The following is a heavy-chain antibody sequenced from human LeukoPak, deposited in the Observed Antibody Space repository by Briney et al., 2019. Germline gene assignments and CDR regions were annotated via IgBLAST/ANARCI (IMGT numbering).Heavy chain of an antibody. CDR3: AKKPRQWLVLVYFDY. CDR2: ISGSGGST. Sequence: GGSLRLSCAASGFTFSSYAMRWVRQAPGKGLEWVSAISGSGGSTYYADSVKGRFTISRDNSKNTLYLQMNSLRAEDTAVYYCAKKPRQWLVLVYFDYWGQGTLVTVSS. V-gene: IGHV3-23*01. CDR1: GFTFSSYA. D-gene: IGHD6-19*01. J-gene: IGHJ4*02.